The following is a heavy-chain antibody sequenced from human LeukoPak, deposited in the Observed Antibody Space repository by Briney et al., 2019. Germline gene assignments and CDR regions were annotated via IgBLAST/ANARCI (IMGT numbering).Heavy chain of an antibody. CDR1: GFTFSSYN. V-gene: IGHV3-48*01. Sequence: PGGSLKLSCAASGFTFSSYNMNWVRQAPGKGLEWVSYISSSSSTIYYADSVKGRFTISRDNAKNSLYLQMNSLRAEDTAVYYCARVLNYDILTGYVWGKGTTVTVSS. CDR3: ARVLNYDILTGYV. J-gene: IGHJ6*04. D-gene: IGHD3-9*01. CDR2: ISSSSSTI.